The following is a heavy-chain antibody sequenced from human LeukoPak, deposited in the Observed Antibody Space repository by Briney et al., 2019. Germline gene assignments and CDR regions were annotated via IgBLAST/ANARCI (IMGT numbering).Heavy chain of an antibody. J-gene: IGHJ4*02. V-gene: IGHV4-34*01. CDR3: AREGVSYCSSTSCPLGY. Sequence: SETLSLTCAVYGGSFRGYYWSWIRQPPGKGLEWIGEINHSGSTNYNPSLKSRVTISVDTSKNQFSLKLSSVTAADTAVYYCAREGVSYCSSTSCPLGYWGQGTLVTVSS. D-gene: IGHD2-2*01. CDR1: GGSFRGYY. CDR2: INHSGST.